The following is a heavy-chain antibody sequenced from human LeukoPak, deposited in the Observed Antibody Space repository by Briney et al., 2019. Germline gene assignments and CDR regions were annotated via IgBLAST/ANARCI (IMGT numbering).Heavy chain of an antibody. CDR3: ARGLDWLYGMDV. CDR1: GFTFSSYA. Sequence: QPGRSLRLSCTAPGFTFSSYAIHWIRQAPGKGLEWVALVWHDGSNRYYADSVKGRFTISRDNSKNTVYLQMNSLRAEDTAVYYCARGLDWLYGMDVWGQGTTVTVSS. CDR2: VWHDGSNR. J-gene: IGHJ6*02. V-gene: IGHV3-33*01. D-gene: IGHD3/OR15-3a*01.